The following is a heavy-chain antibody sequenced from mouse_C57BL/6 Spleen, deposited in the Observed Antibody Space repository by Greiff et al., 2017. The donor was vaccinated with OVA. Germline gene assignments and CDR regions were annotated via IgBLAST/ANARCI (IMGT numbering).Heavy chain of an antibody. CDR3: ARRDGYGWCAC. CDR2: ISSGSSTI. Sequence: EVQRVESGGGLVKPGGSLKLSCAASGFTFSDYGMHWVRQAPEKGLEWVAYISSGSSTIYYADTVKGRFTISRDNAKNTLFLQMTSLRSEDTAMYYCARRDGYGWCACWGQGTLVTVSA. J-gene: IGHJ3*01. CDR1: GFTFSDYG. D-gene: IGHD2-3*01. V-gene: IGHV5-17*01.